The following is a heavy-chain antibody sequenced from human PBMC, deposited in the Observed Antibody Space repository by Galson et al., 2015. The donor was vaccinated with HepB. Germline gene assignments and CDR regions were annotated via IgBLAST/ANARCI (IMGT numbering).Heavy chain of an antibody. CDR2: VSGSGAGA. CDR1: SLSFSIYP. V-gene: IGHV3-23*01. CDR3: AKGGPYNSAPFQY. J-gene: IGHJ4*02. D-gene: IGHD6-25*01. Sequence: SLRLSCAVSSLSFSIYPMSWVRQAPGKGLEWVSSVSGSGAGALYADSVKGRFTISRDNSKNTLFLQMNILGVEDTAVYYCAKGGPYNSAPFQYRGRGTLVSVSS.